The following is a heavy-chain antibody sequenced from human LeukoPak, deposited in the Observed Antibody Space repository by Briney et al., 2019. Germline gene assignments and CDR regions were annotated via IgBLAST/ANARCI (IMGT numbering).Heavy chain of an antibody. CDR1: EFTVSRNY. CDR2: IFSNGDT. V-gene: IGHV3-53*01. Sequence: PGGSLRLSCTASEFTVSRNYMLWVRQAPGKGLEWVSLIFSNGDTHYADSVKGRFTISRDTSKNTVSLQMNSLRVEDTAMYYCTRDQMKYWGQGTLVTVSS. CDR3: TRDQMKY. D-gene: IGHD5-24*01. J-gene: IGHJ4*02.